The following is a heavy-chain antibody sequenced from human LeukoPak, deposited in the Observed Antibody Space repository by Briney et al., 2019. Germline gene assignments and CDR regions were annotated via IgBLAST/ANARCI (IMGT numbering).Heavy chain of an antibody. D-gene: IGHD3-10*01. Sequence: GGSLRLSCAASGFTFSTYSMNWVRQAPWKGLEWVGRIKSKTDGGTTEYAATVKGRFTISRDDSKNTLYLQMNSLKTEDTAVYYCTTDHYYGSGREPPFDYWGQGTLVTVSS. CDR1: GFTFSTYS. CDR2: IKSKTDGGTT. J-gene: IGHJ4*02. V-gene: IGHV3-15*01. CDR3: TTDHYYGSGREPPFDY.